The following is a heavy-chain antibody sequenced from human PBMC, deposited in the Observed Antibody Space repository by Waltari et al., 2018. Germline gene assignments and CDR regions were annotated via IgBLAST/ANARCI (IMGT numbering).Heavy chain of an antibody. J-gene: IGHJ3*02. Sequence: QVQLVQSGAEVKKPGASVKVSCKASGYTFTSYYMHWVRQAPGQGLEWMGIINPSGGSTGYAKKFQGRGTMTRDRSTSTVYMELSSLRSEDTAVYYCARDVWRSGSYRNDAVDIWGQGTMVTVSS. CDR3: ARDVWRSGSYRNDAVDI. D-gene: IGHD1-26*01. CDR2: INPSGGST. CDR1: GYTFTSYY. V-gene: IGHV1-46*01.